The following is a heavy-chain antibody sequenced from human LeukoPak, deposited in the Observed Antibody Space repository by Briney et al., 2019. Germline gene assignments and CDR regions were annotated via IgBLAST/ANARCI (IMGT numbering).Heavy chain of an antibody. J-gene: IGHJ4*02. CDR1: GGTFSSYA. CDR3: YYYDSSGYYLDY. Sequence: SVKVSCKASGGTFSSYAISWVRQAPGQGLEWMGGIIPIFGTANYAQKFQGRVTITADKSTGTAYMELSSLRSEDTAVYYCYYYDSSGYYLDYWGQGTLVTVSS. V-gene: IGHV1-69*06. CDR2: IIPIFGTA. D-gene: IGHD3-22*01.